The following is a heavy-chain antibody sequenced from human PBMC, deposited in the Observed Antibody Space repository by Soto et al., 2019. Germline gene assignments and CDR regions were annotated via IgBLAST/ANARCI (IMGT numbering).Heavy chain of an antibody. CDR1: GYNFTSFW. D-gene: IGHD6-6*01. CDR2: IYPGDSDT. CDR3: ARQRSIAARLDASDI. V-gene: IGHV5-51*01. Sequence: GESLKISCKGSGYNFTSFWIGWVRQMPGKGLEWMGIIYPGDSDTTYSPSFQGQVTISADKSTSTAYVQWSSLKASDSAMYYCARQRSIAARLDASDIWGQGTLVTVSS. J-gene: IGHJ3*02.